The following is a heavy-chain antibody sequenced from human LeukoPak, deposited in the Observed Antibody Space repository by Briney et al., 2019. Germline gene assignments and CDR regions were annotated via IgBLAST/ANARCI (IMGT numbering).Heavy chain of an antibody. V-gene: IGHV1-18*01. D-gene: IGHD5-24*01. CDR3: ARGKGRMATSMGFDY. CDR2: ISAYNGNT. J-gene: IGHJ4*02. CDR1: GYSFSSYG. Sequence: ASVKVSCKASGYSFSSYGISWVRQAPGQGLEWMGWISAYNGNTNYVQKLQGRVTMTTDTSTSTAYMELRSLRSDDTAVYYCARGKGRMATSMGFDYWGQGTLVTVSS.